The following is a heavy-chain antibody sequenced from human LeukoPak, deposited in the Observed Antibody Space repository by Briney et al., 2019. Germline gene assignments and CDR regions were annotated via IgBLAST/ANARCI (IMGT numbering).Heavy chain of an antibody. Sequence: AGGSLRLSCAASGFTFDDYAMHWVRQAPGKGLEWVSGISWNSGSIGYADSVKGRFTISRDNAKNSLYLQMNSLRAEDTALYYCAKDDTSGCLDYWGQGTLVTVSS. V-gene: IGHV3-9*01. D-gene: IGHD6-19*01. CDR1: GFTFDDYA. CDR3: AKDDTSGCLDY. CDR2: ISWNSGSI. J-gene: IGHJ4*02.